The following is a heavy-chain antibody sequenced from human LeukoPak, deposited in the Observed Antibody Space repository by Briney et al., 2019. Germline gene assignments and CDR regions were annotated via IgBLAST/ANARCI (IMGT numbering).Heavy chain of an antibody. CDR1: GFTFSSYG. J-gene: IGHJ4*02. CDR3: AREGYGDYPIHLNY. D-gene: IGHD4-17*01. Sequence: GGSLRLSCAASGFTFSSYGMHWVRQAPGKGLEWVAVIWYDGSNKYYADSVKGRFTISRDNSKNTLYLQMNSLRAEDTAVYCCAREGYGDYPIHLNYWGQGTLVTVSS. V-gene: IGHV3-33*01. CDR2: IWYDGSNK.